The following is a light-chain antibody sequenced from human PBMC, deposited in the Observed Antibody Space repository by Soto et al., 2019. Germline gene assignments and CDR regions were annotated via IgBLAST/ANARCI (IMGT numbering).Light chain of an antibody. CDR2: DAS. J-gene: IGKJ1*01. V-gene: IGKV1-5*01. CDR3: QEYNSWT. Sequence: DIQMTQSPSTLSASVGDRVTITCRASQSISSWLAWYQQKPGKAPKLLIYDASSLESGVPSRFSGSESGTEFTLTISSLQPDDSATYYCQEYNSWTFGQGTKVDI. CDR1: QSISSW.